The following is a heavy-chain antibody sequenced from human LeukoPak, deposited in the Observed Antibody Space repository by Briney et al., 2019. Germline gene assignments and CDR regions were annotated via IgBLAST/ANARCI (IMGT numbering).Heavy chain of an antibody. CDR2: IYSDGRT. CDR3: AKANGWYGRGYFDL. D-gene: IGHD6-19*01. V-gene: IGHV3-53*01. Sequence: GSXXLXXAAPXFXXSSNXXSXVRQAPGKGLEWVXVIYSDGRTYYADSVKGRFTISRDNSKNTLYLETNSLRAEDTAVYYCAKANGWYGRGYFDLWGRGTLVSVSS. CDR1: XFXXSSNX. J-gene: IGHJ2*01.